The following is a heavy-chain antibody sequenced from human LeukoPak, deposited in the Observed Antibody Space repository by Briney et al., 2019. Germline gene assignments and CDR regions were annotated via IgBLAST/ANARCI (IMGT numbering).Heavy chain of an antibody. CDR2: INHSGST. Sequence: SETLSLTCAVYGGSFSGYYWSWIRQPPGKGLEWIGEINHSGSTNYNPSLKSRVSISVDTSKNQFSLKLSSVTAADTAVYYCARIAVAGTRYYYYYMDVWGKGTTVTVSS. J-gene: IGHJ6*03. D-gene: IGHD6-19*01. CDR3: ARIAVAGTRYYYYYMDV. CDR1: GGSFSGYY. V-gene: IGHV4-34*01.